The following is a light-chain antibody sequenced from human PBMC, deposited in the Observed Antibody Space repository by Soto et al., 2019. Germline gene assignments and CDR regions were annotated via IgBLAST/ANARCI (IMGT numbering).Light chain of an antibody. J-gene: IGLJ2*01. CDR3: SSYTGSSTLR. V-gene: IGLV2-14*01. Sequence: QSALTQPASVSGSPGQSITISCTGTSSDVGAYNFVSWYQQHPGKAPKLMIYDVNNRPSGVSNRFSGSKSGNTASLTISGLQAEDEADYYCSSYTGSSTLRFGGGTKVTVL. CDR1: SSDVGAYNF. CDR2: DVN.